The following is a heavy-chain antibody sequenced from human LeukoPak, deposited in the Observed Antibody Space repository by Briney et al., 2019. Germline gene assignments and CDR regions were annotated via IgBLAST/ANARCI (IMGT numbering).Heavy chain of an antibody. D-gene: IGHD3-22*01. J-gene: IGHJ4*02. V-gene: IGHV3-23*01. CDR3: ARNLYYYDSSGYYYY. CDR2: ISGSGGST. CDR1: GFTFSSYW. Sequence: GGSLRLSCAASGFTFSSYWMSWVRQAPGKGLEWVSAISGSGGSTYYADSVKGRFTISRDNSKNTLYLQMNSLRAEDTAVYYCARNLYYYDSSGYYYYWGQGTLVTVSS.